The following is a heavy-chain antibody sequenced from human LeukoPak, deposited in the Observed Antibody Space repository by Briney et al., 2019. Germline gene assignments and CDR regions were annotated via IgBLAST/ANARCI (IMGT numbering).Heavy chain of an antibody. J-gene: IGHJ4*02. CDR3: ATADDILTGPFDY. Sequence: GGSLRLSCVVSGFTFSSYAMSWVRQAPGKGLEWVSGISGSGGSTFYADSVKGRFTISRDNSKNTVYLQMNSLRAEDTALYYCATADDILTGPFDYWGQGTLVTVSS. CDR1: GFTFSSYA. CDR2: ISGSGGST. V-gene: IGHV3-23*01. D-gene: IGHD3-9*01.